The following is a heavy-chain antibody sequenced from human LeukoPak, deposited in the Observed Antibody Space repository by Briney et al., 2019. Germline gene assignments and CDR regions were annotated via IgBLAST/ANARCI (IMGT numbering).Heavy chain of an antibody. V-gene: IGHV3-11*01. CDR2: ISSSGSPI. J-gene: IGHJ4*02. Sequence: AGSLRLSCAASGFTFSDYYMSWIRQAPGKGLQWVSYISSSGSPIYYADSVKGRFTISRDNDKHSLYLQMNSLRAEDTAVYYCARDSIAAAGTYFDSWGQGTLVTVSS. D-gene: IGHD6-13*01. CDR1: GFTFSDYY. CDR3: ARDSIAAAGTYFDS.